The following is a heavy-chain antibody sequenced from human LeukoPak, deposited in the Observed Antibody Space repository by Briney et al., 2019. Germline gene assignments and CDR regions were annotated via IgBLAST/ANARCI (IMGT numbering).Heavy chain of an antibody. CDR3: AKNSPRYCGGDCPLDS. D-gene: IGHD2-21*02. V-gene: IGHV3-23*01. CDR2: ITGSGGST. J-gene: IGHJ4*02. CDR1: EFTFSSYA. Sequence: GGSLRLSCAASEFTFSSYAMTWVRQAPGKGLEWVSAITGSGGSTYYADSVEGRFTISRDNFKNMLYLRMDSLRAEDTALYYCAKNSPRYCGGDCPLDSWGQGTLVTVSS.